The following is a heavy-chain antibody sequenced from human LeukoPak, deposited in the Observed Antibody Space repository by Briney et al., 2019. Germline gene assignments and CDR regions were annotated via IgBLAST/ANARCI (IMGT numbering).Heavy chain of an antibody. J-gene: IGHJ4*02. Sequence: SETLSLTCAVYGGSFSGYYWSWIRQPPGKGLEWIGEINHSGSTNYNPSLKSRVTISVDTSKNQFSLKLSSVTAADTAVYYCARXXXXXDYXWXSYXYHQSNYFDYWGQGTLVTVSS. D-gene: IGHD3-16*02. CDR3: ARXXXXXDYXWXSYXYHQSNYFDY. CDR2: INHSGST. V-gene: IGHV4-34*01. CDR1: GGSFSGYY.